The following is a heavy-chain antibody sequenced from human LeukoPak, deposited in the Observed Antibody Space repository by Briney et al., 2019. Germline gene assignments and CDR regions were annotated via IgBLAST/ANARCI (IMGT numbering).Heavy chain of an antibody. J-gene: IGHJ6*04. CDR2: IYYSGST. CDR3: ARWGIAAAGFYYYYGVDV. D-gene: IGHD6-13*01. Sequence: SETLSLTCTVSGGSISSYYWSWIRQPPGKGLEWIGYIYYSGSTNYNPSLKSRVTISVDTSKNQFSLKLSSVTAADTAVYYCARWGIAAAGFYYYYGVDVWGKGTTGTVSS. CDR1: GGSISSYY. V-gene: IGHV4-59*01.